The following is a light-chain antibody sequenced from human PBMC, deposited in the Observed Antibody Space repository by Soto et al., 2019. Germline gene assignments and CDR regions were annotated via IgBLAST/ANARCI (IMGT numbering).Light chain of an antibody. V-gene: IGKV3-20*01. CDR2: GAS. CDR3: QQYVRSPPSWT. Sequence: ETVLTQAPGTLSLSPGERATLSCRASQSISSSFLAWYQQKPGQAPRLLFYGASSRATGIPDRFSGSGSGTDFTLTISRLEPEDAAVYYCQQYVRSPPSWTFGQGTKVEIK. CDR1: QSISSSF. J-gene: IGKJ1*01.